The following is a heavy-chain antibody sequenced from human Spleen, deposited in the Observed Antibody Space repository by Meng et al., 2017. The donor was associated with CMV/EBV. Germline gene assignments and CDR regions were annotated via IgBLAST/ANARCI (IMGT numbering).Heavy chain of an antibody. CDR3: ARGVVAAIGPNDAFDI. D-gene: IGHD2-15*01. Sequence: GESLKISCAASGFTFSSYGMHWVRQAPGKGLEWVAVVWYDGNNKYYADSVKGRFTISRDNSKNTLYLQMNSLRAEDTAVYYCARGVVAAIGPNDAFDIWGQGTMVTVSS. V-gene: IGHV3-33*01. J-gene: IGHJ3*02. CDR1: GFTFSSYG. CDR2: VWYDGNNK.